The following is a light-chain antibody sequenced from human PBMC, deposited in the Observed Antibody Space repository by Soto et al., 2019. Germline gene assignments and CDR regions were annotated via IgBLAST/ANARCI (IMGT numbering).Light chain of an antibody. CDR3: QQRDNWPWT. J-gene: IGKJ4*01. V-gene: IGKV3-11*01. CDR2: DTS. Sequence: EIALTQSPAPLSLSPVERATLSCRPSNSVSRYLAWYQQKPGQAPRRLSYDTSTRATGIPARFSGSGSGTDFTLTISSLEPEDFEVYYCQQRDNWPWTFGGGTKVESK. CDR1: NSVSRY.